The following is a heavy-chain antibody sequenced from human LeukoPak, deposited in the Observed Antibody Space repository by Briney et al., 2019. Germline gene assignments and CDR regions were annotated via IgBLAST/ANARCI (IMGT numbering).Heavy chain of an antibody. CDR3: ARHLGSGSYYPYGMDV. D-gene: IGHD3-10*01. V-gene: IGHV4-59*08. J-gene: IGHJ6*02. Sequence: PSETLSLTCTVSGASISIYYWSWIRQPPGKGLEWTGYIYYSGSTNYKPSLKSRVTISVDTSKNQFSLKLSSVTAADTAVYYCARHLGSGSYYPYGMDVWGQGTTVTVSS. CDR2: IYYSGST. CDR1: GASISIYY.